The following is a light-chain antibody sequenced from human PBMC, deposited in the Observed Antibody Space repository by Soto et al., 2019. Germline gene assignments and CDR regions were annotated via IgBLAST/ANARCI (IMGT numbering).Light chain of an antibody. Sequence: ETMSTQSPATLSASPGERVTLSCRATQSVTYNLAWYQQKPGQPPRLLIYGASTMATGIPARFSGRGSGTEFTLTISSLQPEDSATYYCQQYNDYPITFGQGTRLEIK. V-gene: IGKV3-15*01. CDR1: QSVTYN. J-gene: IGKJ5*01. CDR3: QQYNDYPIT. CDR2: GAS.